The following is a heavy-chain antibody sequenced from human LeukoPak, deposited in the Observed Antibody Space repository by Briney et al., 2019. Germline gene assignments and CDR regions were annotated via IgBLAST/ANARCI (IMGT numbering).Heavy chain of an antibody. J-gene: IGHJ4*02. CDR1: GFTFSSYS. Sequence: GGSLRLTCAASGFTFSSYSMNWVRQAPGKGLEWVSSISSSSSYIYYADSVKGRFTISRDNAKNSLYLQMNSLRAEDTAVYYCAKGSLTVATPQALDYWGQGTLVTVSS. V-gene: IGHV3-21*01. D-gene: IGHD5-12*01. CDR3: AKGSLTVATPQALDY. CDR2: ISSSSSYI.